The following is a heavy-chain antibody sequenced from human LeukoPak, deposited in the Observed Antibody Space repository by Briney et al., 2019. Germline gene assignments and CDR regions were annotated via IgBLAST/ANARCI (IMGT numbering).Heavy chain of an antibody. J-gene: IGHJ4*02. CDR3: ARGIADPYSFDS. CDR1: GCSFNFYY. V-gene: IGHV4-4*07. CDR2: IYSTGST. Sequence: SETLSLTCTASGCSFNFYYWNWIRQPAGKGLEWIGRIYSTGSTNYSPSLKSRVTMSVNKSKNQFSLNLSSVTAADTAVDYCARGIADPYSFDSWGQGILVTVSS. D-gene: IGHD6-13*01.